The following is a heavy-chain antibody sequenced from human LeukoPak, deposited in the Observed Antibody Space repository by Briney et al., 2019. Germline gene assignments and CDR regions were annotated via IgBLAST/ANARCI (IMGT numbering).Heavy chain of an antibody. CDR1: GGSFSGYY. CDR2: INHSGST. Sequence: PSETLSITCAVYGGSFSGYYWSWIRQPPGKGLEWIGEINHSGSTNYNPSLKSRVTISVDTSKNQFSLKLSSVTAADTAVYYCASRGELEDYWGQGTLVTVSS. D-gene: IGHD1-26*01. J-gene: IGHJ4*02. CDR3: ASRGELEDY. V-gene: IGHV4-34*01.